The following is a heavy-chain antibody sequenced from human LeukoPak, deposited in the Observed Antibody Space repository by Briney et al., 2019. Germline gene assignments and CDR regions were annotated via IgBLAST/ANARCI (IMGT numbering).Heavy chain of an antibody. D-gene: IGHD6-19*01. CDR2: IYYSGST. V-gene: IGHV4-59*11. Sequence: SETLSLTCTVSGGSISSHYWTWIRQPPGRGLEWIGYIYYSGSTNYNPSLKSRVTISIDTSKEQFSLKLSSVTAADTAVYYCARGLPSSGWPDWGQGTLVTVSS. CDR1: GGSISSHY. J-gene: IGHJ4*02. CDR3: ARGLPSSGWPD.